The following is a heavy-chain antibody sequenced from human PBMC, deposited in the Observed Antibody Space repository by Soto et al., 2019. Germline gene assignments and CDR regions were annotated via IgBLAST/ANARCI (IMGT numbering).Heavy chain of an antibody. D-gene: IGHD6-13*01. J-gene: IGHJ4*02. CDR2: IYYSGST. V-gene: IGHV4-59*01. CDR3: ARDPSDGLIAAAGVLDY. CDR1: GGSISSYY. Sequence: SETLSLTCTVSGGSISSYYWSWIRQPPGKGLEWIGYIYYSGSTNYNPSLKSRVTISVDTSKNQFSLKLSSVTAADTAVYYCARDPSDGLIAAAGVLDYWGQGTLVTVSS.